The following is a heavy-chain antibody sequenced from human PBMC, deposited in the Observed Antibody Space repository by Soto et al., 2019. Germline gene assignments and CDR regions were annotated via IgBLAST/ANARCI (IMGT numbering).Heavy chain of an antibody. CDR1: GFNLSSSS. V-gene: IGHV3-48*01. CDR2: ISSSGLTV. J-gene: IGHJ5*02. Sequence: EVQLVESGGGLIQPGKSLRLSCAASGFNLSSSSMNWVRQAPGKGLEWLAYISSSGLTVHYADSVKGRFIISRDNTKNSLYLQMISLRPDDTAVYYCAGAEYFSWSTCTDNCFDPWGHGTLVTVSS. CDR3: AGAEYFSWSTCTDNCFDP. D-gene: IGHD1-26*01.